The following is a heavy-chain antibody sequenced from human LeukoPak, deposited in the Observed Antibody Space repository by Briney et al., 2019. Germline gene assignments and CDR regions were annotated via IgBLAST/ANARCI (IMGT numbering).Heavy chain of an antibody. V-gene: IGHV3-23*01. CDR1: GFTFSNYA. CDR2: VTANAGDT. Sequence: GGSLRLSCAASGFTFSNYAMSWVRQAPGKGLEWVSAVTANAGDTYHADSVKGRFTISRDNSKNTLYLQMNSLRAEDTAVYYCARSPGDFYGMDVWGQGPRSPSP. J-gene: IGHJ6*02. CDR3: ARSPGDFYGMDV. D-gene: IGHD4-17*01.